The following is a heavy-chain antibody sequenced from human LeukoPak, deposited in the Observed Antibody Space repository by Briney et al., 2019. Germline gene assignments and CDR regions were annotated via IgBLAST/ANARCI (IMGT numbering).Heavy chain of an antibody. CDR3: ARGGRNYYDSSGYYY. CDR1: GYTFTGYY. Sequence: ASVKVSCKASGYTFTGYYMHWVRQAPGQGLEWMGWINPNSGGTNYAQKFQGWVTMTRDTSISTAYMELSRLRSDDTAVYYCARGGRNYYDSSGYYYWGQGTLVTVSS. V-gene: IGHV1-2*04. CDR2: INPNSGGT. J-gene: IGHJ4*02. D-gene: IGHD3-22*01.